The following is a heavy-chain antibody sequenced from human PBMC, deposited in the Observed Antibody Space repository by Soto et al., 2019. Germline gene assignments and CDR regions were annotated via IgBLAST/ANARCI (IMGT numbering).Heavy chain of an antibody. J-gene: IGHJ5*02. D-gene: IGHD6-13*01. CDR2: IYYSGST. CDR1: GGSISSGGYY. Sequence: QVQLQESGPGLVKPSQTLSLTCTVSGGSISSGGYYWSWIRQHPGKGQEWIGYIYYSGSTYYNPSLKSRVTISVDTSKNQFSLKLSSVTAADTAVYSCARGLAAGTFGWFDPWGQGTLVTVSS. V-gene: IGHV4-31*03. CDR3: ARGLAAGTFGWFDP.